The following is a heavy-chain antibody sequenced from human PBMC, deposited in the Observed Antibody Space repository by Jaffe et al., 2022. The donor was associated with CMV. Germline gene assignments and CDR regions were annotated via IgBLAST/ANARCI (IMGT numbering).Heavy chain of an antibody. V-gene: IGHV3-48*03. CDR1: GFTFSSYE. CDR2: ISSSGSTI. J-gene: IGHJ3*02. D-gene: IGHD6-13*01. CDR3: ARVMGIAAAGTLDAFDI. Sequence: EVQLVESGGGLVQPGGSLRLSCAASGFTFSSYEMNWVRQAPGKGLEWVSYISSSGSTIYYADSVKGRFTISRDNAKNSLYLQMNSLRAEDTAVYYCARVMGIAAAGTLDAFDIWGQGTMVTVSS.